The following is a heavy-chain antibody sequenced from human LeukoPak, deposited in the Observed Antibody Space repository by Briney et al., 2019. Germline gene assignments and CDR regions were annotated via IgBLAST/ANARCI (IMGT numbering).Heavy chain of an antibody. D-gene: IGHD5-18*01. V-gene: IGHV4-59*02. J-gene: IGHJ4*02. Sequence: PSETLSLTCTVSGDSVSYYYWSWIRQPPGKGLEWIGKIYYSGNTNHNPSLKSRVTISVDTSKNQFSLKLSSVTAADTAVYYCARVRGYSYDSSDFDHWGQGTLVTVSS. CDR3: ARVRGYSYDSSDFDH. CDR2: IYYSGNT. CDR1: GDSVSYYY.